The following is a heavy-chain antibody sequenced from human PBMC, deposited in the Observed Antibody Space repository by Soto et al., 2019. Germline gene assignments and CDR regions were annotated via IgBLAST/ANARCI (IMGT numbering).Heavy chain of an antibody. D-gene: IGHD1-1*01. CDR2: ISAYNGNT. CDR3: ARDQPTGTYYYYYGMDV. J-gene: IGHJ6*02. Sequence: QVQLVQSGAEVKKPGASVKVSCKASGYTFTSYGICWVRQAPGHGLEGMGWISAYNGNTNYAQKLQGRDTKTTDTSTSTTDRELRSLTSDNPDVYYCARDQPTGTYYYYYGMDVWGQGTTVTVSS. V-gene: IGHV1-18*04. CDR1: GYTFTSYG.